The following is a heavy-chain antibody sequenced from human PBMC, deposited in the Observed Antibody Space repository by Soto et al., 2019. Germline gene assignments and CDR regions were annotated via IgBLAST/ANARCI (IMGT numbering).Heavy chain of an antibody. Sequence: EVHLLESGGGFVQPGGSLRLSCVASGFSFSSHAMTWVRQAPGKGLEWASVISAGSGNTYYAESVKGRFTVSRDNSKNTMWLQMDSVRVEDTGLYYCARQKLKSSTWYGSLDSWGQGTLVTVSS. J-gene: IGHJ4*02. V-gene: IGHV3-23*01. CDR3: ARQKLKSSTWYGSLDS. CDR2: ISAGSGNT. D-gene: IGHD2-2*01. CDR1: GFSFSSHA.